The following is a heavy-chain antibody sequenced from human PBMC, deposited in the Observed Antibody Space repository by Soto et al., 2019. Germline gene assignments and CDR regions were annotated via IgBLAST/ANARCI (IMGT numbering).Heavy chain of an antibody. CDR1: GGSISSGDYY. CDR2: IYYSGIT. CDR3: ASIYDSSGYYYGNNWFDP. Sequence: QVQLQESGPGLVKPSQTLSFTCTVSGGSISSGDYYWSWIRQHPGKGLEWIGYIYYSGITYYNPSLKSRVTISVDTSKNQFSLKLSSVTAADTAVYYCASIYDSSGYYYGNNWFDPWGQGTLVTVSA. D-gene: IGHD3-22*01. J-gene: IGHJ5*02. V-gene: IGHV4-31*03.